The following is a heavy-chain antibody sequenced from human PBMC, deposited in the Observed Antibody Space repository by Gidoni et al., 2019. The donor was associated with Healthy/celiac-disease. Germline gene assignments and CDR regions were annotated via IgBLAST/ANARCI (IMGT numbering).Heavy chain of an antibody. CDR2: MNPNSCNT. D-gene: IGHD1-1*01. J-gene: IGHJ6*03. Sequence: GQLVQSGAEGKKTGASVKVSCKASGYTYTSYEINWVRQATGQGLDWMGWMNPNSCNTGYAQKFQGRVTMTRNTSISTAYMELSSLRSEDTALYYCARAIWKPRRDYYYYYYMDVWGKGTTVTVSS. CDR3: ARAIWKPRRDYYYYYYMDV. V-gene: IGHV1-8*01. CDR1: GYTYTSYE.